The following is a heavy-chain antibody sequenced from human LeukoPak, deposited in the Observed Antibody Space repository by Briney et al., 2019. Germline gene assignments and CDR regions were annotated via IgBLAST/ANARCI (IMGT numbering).Heavy chain of an antibody. CDR2: IYPGDSDT. Sequence: GESLKISCKGSGYSFTSYWIGWVRQMPGKGLEWMGIIYPGDSDTRYSPSFQGQVTISADKPISTAYLQWSSLKASDTAMYYCARFSYYDSSGLPRTYFDYWGQGTLVTVSS. CDR3: ARFSYYDSSGLPRTYFDY. D-gene: IGHD3-22*01. CDR1: GYSFTSYW. J-gene: IGHJ4*02. V-gene: IGHV5-51*04.